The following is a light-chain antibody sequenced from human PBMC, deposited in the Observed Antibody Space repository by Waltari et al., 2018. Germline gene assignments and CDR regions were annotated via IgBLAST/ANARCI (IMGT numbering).Light chain of an antibody. V-gene: IGKV1-39*01. CDR3: QQGNSNPRT. J-gene: IGKJ1*01. CDR1: QGISSY. Sequence: DIQMSQSPSSLSASVGDRVTITCRASQGISSYLNWYQQKPGKAPKLLIYYANSLASGAPAMFSVSGSGTEFTLTISSLQPEDFATYNGQQGNSNPRTFGQGTKVEIK. CDR2: YAN.